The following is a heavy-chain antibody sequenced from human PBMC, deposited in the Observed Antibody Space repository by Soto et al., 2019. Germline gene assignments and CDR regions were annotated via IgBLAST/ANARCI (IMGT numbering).Heavy chain of an antibody. Sequence: QVQLVESGGGVVQPGRSLRLSCAASGFTFSRSGMHWVRQAPGKGLGWVALIWYDGSNKYYSESVKGRFTISRDNSKNTLYLQMNSLRAEYTAVYYCAREYGYGGNSEAFGLLSQGTMVTVSS. V-gene: IGHV3-33*01. D-gene: IGHD4-17*01. CDR1: GFTFSRSG. CDR3: AREYGYGGNSEAFGL. CDR2: IWYDGSNK. J-gene: IGHJ3*01.